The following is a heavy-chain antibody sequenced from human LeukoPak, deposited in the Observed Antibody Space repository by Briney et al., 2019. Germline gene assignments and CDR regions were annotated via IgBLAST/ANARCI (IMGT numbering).Heavy chain of an antibody. D-gene: IGHD3-9*01. CDR1: GFTFSIYE. V-gene: IGHV3-48*03. CDR3: ARAGRGLRYFDWLTYDY. J-gene: IGHJ4*02. Sequence: PGGSLRLSCAASGFTFSIYEMNWVRQAPGKGLEWVSYISSSGTTIYYADSVKGRFTISRGNAKNTLYLQMNSLRAEDTAVYYCARAGRGLRYFDWLTYDYWGQGALVTVSS. CDR2: ISSSGTTI.